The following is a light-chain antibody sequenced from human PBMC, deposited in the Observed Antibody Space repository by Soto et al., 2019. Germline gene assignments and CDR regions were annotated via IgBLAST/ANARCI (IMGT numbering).Light chain of an antibody. Sequence: EIVLTHSPGTLSLSPGERATLSCRASQSVSNNYLGWYQQKPGQAPRLLVYGASRRATGIPDRFSGSGSGTDFTLTISGLEAEDFAVYYCQQYGNSLPWTFGQGTKVDIK. J-gene: IGKJ1*01. CDR1: QSVSNNY. V-gene: IGKV3-20*01. CDR2: GAS. CDR3: QQYGNSLPWT.